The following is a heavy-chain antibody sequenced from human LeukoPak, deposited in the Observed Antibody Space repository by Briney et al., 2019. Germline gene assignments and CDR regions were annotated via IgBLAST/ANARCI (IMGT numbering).Heavy chain of an antibody. CDR2: IDGRGANT. V-gene: IGHV3-23*01. Sequence: PGGSLRLSCAASGFTFINYAMTWVRQAPGKGLERVSSIDGRGANTFYADSVKGRFTISRDNSRNTLYLQMNGLRVEDMAIYYCARDPRDGRFDYWGQGTLVTVSS. CDR3: ARDPRDGRFDY. J-gene: IGHJ4*02. CDR1: GFTFINYA. D-gene: IGHD3/OR15-3a*01.